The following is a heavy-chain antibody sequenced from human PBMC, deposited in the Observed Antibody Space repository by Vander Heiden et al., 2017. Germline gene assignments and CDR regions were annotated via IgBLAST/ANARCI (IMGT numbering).Heavy chain of an antibody. CDR3: VGNYYDSRGYYFIDS. J-gene: IGHJ4*02. D-gene: IGHD3-22*01. Sequence: QVQLKESGPGLVRPSETRSLTCAVAGGSMGNYYWTLLRQPAGKALDWPGRIYTGGSTNYNPSLKSRVTMSVATSKNQFSLKLTSVTAADTAVYYCVGNYYDSRGYYFIDSWGQGTLVTVS. CDR1: GGSMGNYY. CDR2: IYTGGST. V-gene: IGHV4-4*07.